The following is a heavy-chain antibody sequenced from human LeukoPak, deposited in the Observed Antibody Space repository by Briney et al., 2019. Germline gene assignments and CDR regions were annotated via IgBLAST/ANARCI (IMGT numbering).Heavy chain of an antibody. D-gene: IGHD2-2*01. V-gene: IGHV3-21*01. CDR1: GFTFSSNG. J-gene: IGHJ4*02. CDR2: ISSSSSYI. CDR3: ASLGYQLLIF. Sequence: PGGSLRFSCPAFGFTFSSNGLNWVRQAQGKGLEWVSSISSSSSYIYYADSVKGRFTISRDNAKNSLYLQMNSLRAEDTAVYYCASLGYQLLIFWGQGTLVTVSS.